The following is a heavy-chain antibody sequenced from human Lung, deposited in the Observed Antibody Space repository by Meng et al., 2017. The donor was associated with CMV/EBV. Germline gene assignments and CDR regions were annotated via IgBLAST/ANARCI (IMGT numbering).Heavy chain of an antibody. CDR2: IIPILGIA. V-gene: IGHV1-69*02. D-gene: IGHD2-2*01. J-gene: IGHJ6*02. CDR3: AINIVVVPAAEFHYYYYGMDV. CDR1: GGTFSSYT. Sequence: SVKVSCXASGGTFSSYTISWVRQAPGQGLEWMGRIIPILGIANYAQKFQGRVTITADNYTSTAYMELSSLRSEDTAVYYCAINIVVVPAAEFHYYYYGMDVWGQGTTVTVSS.